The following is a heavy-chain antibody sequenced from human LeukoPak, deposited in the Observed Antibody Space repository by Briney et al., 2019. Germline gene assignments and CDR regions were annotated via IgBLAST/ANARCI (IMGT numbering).Heavy chain of an antibody. CDR2: IYHSGST. Sequence: SETLSLTCTVSGYSISSGYYWGWIRQPPGKGLEWIGSIYHSGSTYYNPSLKSRVTISVDTSKNQFSLKLSSVTAADTAVYYCARDGKAFCSGYYLNWGQGTLVTVSS. V-gene: IGHV4-38-2*02. CDR1: GYSISSGYY. J-gene: IGHJ4*02. D-gene: IGHD3-3*01. CDR3: ARDGKAFCSGYYLN.